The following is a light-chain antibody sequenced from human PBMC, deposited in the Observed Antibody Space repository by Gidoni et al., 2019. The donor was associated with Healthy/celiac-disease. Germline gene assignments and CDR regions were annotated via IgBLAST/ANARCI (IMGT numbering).Light chain of an antibody. V-gene: IGKV3-20*01. Sequence: GSLSLSPGERATLPCRASQSVCSSYLAWYQKKPGPAPRLLIYGASSRATGIPDRLSGSGSGKDFTLTISRLEPEDFAVYYCQQYGSSRTFGQGTKVEIK. CDR1: QSVCSSY. CDR2: GAS. J-gene: IGKJ1*01. CDR3: QQYGSSRT.